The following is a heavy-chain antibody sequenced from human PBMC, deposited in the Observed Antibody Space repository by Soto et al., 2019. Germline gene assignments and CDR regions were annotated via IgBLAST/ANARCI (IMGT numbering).Heavy chain of an antibody. CDR3: ARDRDSSGYFYFDY. V-gene: IGHV3-33*01. D-gene: IGHD3-22*01. Sequence: SLRLSCAASGFTFSSYGMHWVRQAPGKGLEWVAVIWYDGSNKYYADSVKGRFTISRDNSKNTLYLQMNSLRAGDTAVYYCARDRDSSGYFYFDYWGQGTLVTVSS. J-gene: IGHJ4*02. CDR2: IWYDGSNK. CDR1: GFTFSSYG.